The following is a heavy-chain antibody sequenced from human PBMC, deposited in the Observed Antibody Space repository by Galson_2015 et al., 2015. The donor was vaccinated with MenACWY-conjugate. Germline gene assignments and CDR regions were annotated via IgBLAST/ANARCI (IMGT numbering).Heavy chain of an antibody. CDR3: GRDPSWGAIDY. J-gene: IGHJ4*02. D-gene: IGHD2-2*01. CDR1: GLSFNNSW. V-gene: IGHV3-7*03. CDR2: INNIGNEK. Sequence: SLRLSCAVSGLSFNNSWISWVRQAPGKGLEWVANINNIGNEKYYVDSVRGRLTISRDNAQESVFLQMTSLRVEDTAVYYCGRDPSWGAIDYWGQGTLVTVSS.